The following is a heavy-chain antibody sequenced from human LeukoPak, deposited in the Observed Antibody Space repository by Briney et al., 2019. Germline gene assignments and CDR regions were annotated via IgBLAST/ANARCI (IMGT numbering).Heavy chain of an antibody. CDR3: ARHTIPGPAYYYYYMDV. CDR2: IDYSWST. Sequence: PSETLSLTCTVSGGSISSTSYYWGWIRQPPGKGLESIGIIDYSWSTYYHPSLGSRVTISVDMSKNQFSLKLRSVTAADTAVYYCARHTIPGPAYYYYYMDVWGKGTTVTVSS. J-gene: IGHJ6*03. CDR1: GGSISSTSYY. V-gene: IGHV4-39*01. D-gene: IGHD2-2*01.